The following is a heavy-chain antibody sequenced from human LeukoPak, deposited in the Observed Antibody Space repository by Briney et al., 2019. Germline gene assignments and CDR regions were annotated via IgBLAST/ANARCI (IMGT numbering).Heavy chain of an antibody. CDR3: ARIHSGSYYMGFDY. V-gene: IGHV3-7*01. J-gene: IGHJ4*02. Sequence: GGSLRLSCEASGFTFSTYWMTWVRQAPGEGLEWVANIKEDGSEKSYVDSVKGRFTISKDNAKNSLYLQMNSLRAEDTAVYCCARIHSGSYYMGFDYWGQGALVTVSS. D-gene: IGHD1-26*01. CDR1: GFTFSTYW. CDR2: IKEDGSEK.